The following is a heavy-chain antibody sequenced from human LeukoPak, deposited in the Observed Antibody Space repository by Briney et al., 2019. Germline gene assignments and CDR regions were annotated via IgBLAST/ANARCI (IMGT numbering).Heavy chain of an antibody. J-gene: IGHJ1*01. Sequence: GGSLRLSCAASGFTFSSYWMHWVRQAPGKGLVWVSRIKSDGSTNYADSVKGRFTISRDNAKNTLSLQMNSLRAEDTGVIYCARAPSEIGGYYPEYFRHWGQGTLVTVSS. D-gene: IGHD3-22*01. CDR1: GFTFSSYW. CDR3: ARAPSEIGGYYPEYFRH. CDR2: IKSDGST. V-gene: IGHV3-74*01.